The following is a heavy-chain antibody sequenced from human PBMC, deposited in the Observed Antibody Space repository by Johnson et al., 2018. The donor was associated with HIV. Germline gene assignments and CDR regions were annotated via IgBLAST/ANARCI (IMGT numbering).Heavy chain of an antibody. J-gene: IGHJ3*01. CDR3: ARDGESQQLPLGGALDV. D-gene: IGHD6-13*01. Sequence: VQLVESGGGLVQPGGSLRLSCAASGFTFSSYAMSWVRQAPGKGLEWVSAISGSGGSTYYADSVKGRFTISRDNSKNILYLQMSSLRAEDTAIYYCARDGESQQLPLGGALDVWGQGTMVTVSS. V-gene: IGHV3-23*04. CDR1: GFTFSSYA. CDR2: ISGSGGST.